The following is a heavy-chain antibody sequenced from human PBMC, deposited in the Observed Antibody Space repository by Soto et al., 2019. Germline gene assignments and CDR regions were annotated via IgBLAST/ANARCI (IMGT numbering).Heavy chain of an antibody. CDR1: GFTLSNYG. V-gene: IGHV3-33*01. Sequence: GRSLRLSGGVSGFTLSNYGMHWVRRAPGKGLEWVAMIWFVRTKKYYGDAVRGRFTISRDDSKSSVHLHMNNCRVDDTAVYYFARQRDKTRGYQPAFGYWGQGTLVTVSS. J-gene: IGHJ4*01. D-gene: IGHD3-22*01. CDR2: IWFVRTKK. CDR3: ARQRDKTRGYQPAFGY.